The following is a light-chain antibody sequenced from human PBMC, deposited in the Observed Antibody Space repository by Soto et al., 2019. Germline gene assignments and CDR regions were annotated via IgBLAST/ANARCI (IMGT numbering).Light chain of an antibody. CDR2: GAS. CDR3: QQYFETPWT. CDR1: QSIDTY. V-gene: IGKV3-15*01. J-gene: IGKJ1*01. Sequence: EIVLTQSPATLSVSPGERATLSCRASQSIDTYLAWYQQKPGQAPRPLIYGASNRATGIPARFSGSGSGTEFTLTISSLQSEDFAVYYCQQYFETPWTFGQGTKLEIK.